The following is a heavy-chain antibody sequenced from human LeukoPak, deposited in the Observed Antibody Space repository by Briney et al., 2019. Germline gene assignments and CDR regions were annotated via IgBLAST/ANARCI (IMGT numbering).Heavy chain of an antibody. J-gene: IGHJ5*01. Sequence: GGSLRLSCTASGFTFDLYWMTWVRQAPGKGLEWVASIKADGSEKLYVDSVKGRFDISRDNAKGSLSLQMNSLRVEDTAVYYCVRVDCSSPGCRGRDWFDSWGQGTLVTVSS. D-gene: IGHD2-15*01. CDR2: IKADGSEK. CDR1: GFTFDLYW. CDR3: VRVDCSSPGCRGRDWFDS. V-gene: IGHV3-7*03.